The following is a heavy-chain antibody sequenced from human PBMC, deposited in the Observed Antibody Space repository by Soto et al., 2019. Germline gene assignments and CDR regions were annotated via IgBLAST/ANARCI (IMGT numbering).Heavy chain of an antibody. CDR3: AKPVSGGSSCPFDY. J-gene: IGHJ4*02. V-gene: IGHV3-30*18. CDR1: GFPFSSYG. CDR2: ISYDGSNK. D-gene: IGHD6-13*01. Sequence: GGSLRLSCAASGFPFSSYGMHWVRQAPGKGLEWVAVISYDGSNKYNADSVKGRFTISRDNSKNTLYLQMNSLRTEDTAVYYCAKPVSGGSSCPFDYWGQGTLVTVSS.